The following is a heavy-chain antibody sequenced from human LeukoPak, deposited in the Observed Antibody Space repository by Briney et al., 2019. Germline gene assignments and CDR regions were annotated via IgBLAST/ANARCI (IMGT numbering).Heavy chain of an antibody. V-gene: IGHV3-74*01. CDR3: ARDPQWYYYFDY. J-gene: IGHJ4*02. Sequence: GGSLRPSCAASGFTFSRYWMHWVRQAPGKGLLWVSRINSDGSSTTYADSVKGRFTISRDNAKNTLYLQMNSLRAEDTAVYYCARDPQWYYYFDYWGQGTLVTVSS. CDR2: INSDGSST. CDR1: GFTFSRYW. D-gene: IGHD2/OR15-2a*01.